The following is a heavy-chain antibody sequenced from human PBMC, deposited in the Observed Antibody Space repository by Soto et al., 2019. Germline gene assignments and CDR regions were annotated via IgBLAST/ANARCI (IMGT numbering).Heavy chain of an antibody. CDR1: GFTFSSYG. CDR3: AKVNCSGGSCYGFPHYFDY. Sequence: VQLVESGGGVVQPGRSLRLSCAASGFTFSSYGMHWVRQAPGKGLEWVAVISYDGSNKYYADSVKGRFTISRDNSKNTLYLQMNSLRAEDTAVYYCAKVNCSGGSCYGFPHYFDYWGQGTLVTVSS. D-gene: IGHD2-15*01. J-gene: IGHJ4*02. CDR2: ISYDGSNK. V-gene: IGHV3-30*18.